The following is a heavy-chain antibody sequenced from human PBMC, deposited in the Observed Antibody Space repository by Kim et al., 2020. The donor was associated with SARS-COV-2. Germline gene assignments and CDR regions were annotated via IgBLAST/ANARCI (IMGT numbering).Heavy chain of an antibody. V-gene: IGHV4-39*01. J-gene: IGHJ4*02. CDR3: ARRVGKVLGVIPRYFDY. CDR1: GGSISSSTYY. Sequence: SETLSLTCTVSGGSISSSTYYWGWIRQPPGKGLEWIGSIYYSGSTYYNPSLKSRVTISVDTSKNQFSLKLSSVTAADTAVYYCARRVGKVLGVIPRYFDYWGQGTLVTVSS. CDR2: IYYSGST. D-gene: IGHD3-10*01.